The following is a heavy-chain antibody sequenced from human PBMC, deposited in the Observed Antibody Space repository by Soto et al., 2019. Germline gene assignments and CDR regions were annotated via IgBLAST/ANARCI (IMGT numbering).Heavy chain of an antibody. CDR2: IWFDGSKT. J-gene: IGHJ4*02. D-gene: IGHD2-21*02. CDR3: ARDSVSLLSCGGDCNSLDF. CDR1: GFTLSSYG. V-gene: IGHV3-33*01. Sequence: QAQLVESGGGVVQPGGSLRLSCAASGFTLSSYGVHWVRQAPGKGLEWVAVIWFDGSKTYYGDSVRGRFIVSRDNSKNTVYLQMNSLTAEDTAVYYCARDSVSLLSCGGDCNSLDFWGQGSLVSVSS.